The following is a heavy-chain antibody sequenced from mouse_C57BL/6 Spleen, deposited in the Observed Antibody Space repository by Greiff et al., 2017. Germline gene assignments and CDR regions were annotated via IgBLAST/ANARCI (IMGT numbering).Heavy chain of an antibody. D-gene: IGHD2-1*01. CDR2: LYPGDGDT. CDR3: ARDGNYEGVDY. CDR1: GYAFSSSW. J-gene: IGHJ2*01. Sequence: VKVVESGPELVKPGASVKISCKASGYAFSSSWMNWVKQRPGKGLEWIGRLYPGDGDTNYNGKFKGKATLTADKSSSTAYMQLSSLTSEDSAVYFCARDGNYEGVDYWGQGTTLTVSS. V-gene: IGHV1-82*01.